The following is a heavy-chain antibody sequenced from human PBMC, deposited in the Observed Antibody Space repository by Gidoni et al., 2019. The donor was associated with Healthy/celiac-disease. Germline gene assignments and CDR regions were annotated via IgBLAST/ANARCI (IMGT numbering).Heavy chain of an antibody. CDR2: INHSGST. D-gene: IGHD5-12*01. Sequence: QVQLQQWGAGLWKPSETLSLTCAVYGGSFSGYYWSWIRQPPGKGLEWIGEINHSGSTNYNPSLKSRVTISVDTSKNQFSLKLSSVTAADTAVYYCARRSPGSGVGLPDNWFDPWGQGTLVTVSS. J-gene: IGHJ5*02. CDR1: GGSFSGYY. CDR3: ARRSPGSGVGLPDNWFDP. V-gene: IGHV4-34*01.